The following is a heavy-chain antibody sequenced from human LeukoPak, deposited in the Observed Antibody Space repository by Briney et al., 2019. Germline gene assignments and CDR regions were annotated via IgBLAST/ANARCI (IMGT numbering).Heavy chain of an antibody. CDR1: GYTFTSYG. V-gene: IGHV1-18*01. J-gene: IGHJ4*02. D-gene: IGHD3-22*01. CDR3: ARCDSSGYLDYFDY. Sequence: ASVKVSCTASGYTFTSYGISWVRQAPGQGREWMGWISAHNGNTNYAQKLQGRVTMTTDTSTSTAYMELRSLRSDDTAVYYCARCDSSGYLDYFDYWGQGTLATVSS. CDR2: ISAHNGNT.